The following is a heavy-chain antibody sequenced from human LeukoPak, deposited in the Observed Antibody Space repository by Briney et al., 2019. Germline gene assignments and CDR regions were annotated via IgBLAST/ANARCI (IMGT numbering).Heavy chain of an antibody. J-gene: IGHJ4*02. CDR2: IYYSGST. D-gene: IGHD2-15*01. Sequence: SETLSLTCTVSDDFISSGSYYWAWIRQPPGKGLEWIGSIYYSGSTYYNPPLKSRVTISVDMSKNQFSLKLSSVTAADTAVYYCAGRYCSGGSCYHFDYWGQGTLVTVSS. V-gene: IGHV4-39*07. CDR1: DDFISSGSYY. CDR3: AGRYCSGGSCYHFDY.